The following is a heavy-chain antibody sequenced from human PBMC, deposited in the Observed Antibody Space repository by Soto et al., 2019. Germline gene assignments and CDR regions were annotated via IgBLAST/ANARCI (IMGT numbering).Heavy chain of an antibody. CDR1: GYPVTAYY. CDR2: INPATGAA. J-gene: IGHJ3*02. D-gene: IGHD3-3*01. V-gene: IGHV1-2*02. Sequence: QLHLVQSGAVVKKPGASVTVSCSASGYPVTAYYMHWVRQAPGRGLEWMGGINPATGAAKYTQTFQGRGTMTRVTSTSTVFMELSGLTSEDTAVFYCARGGGVGVAGSAAFDMWGQGTLVTVSS. CDR3: ARGGGVGVAGSAAFDM.